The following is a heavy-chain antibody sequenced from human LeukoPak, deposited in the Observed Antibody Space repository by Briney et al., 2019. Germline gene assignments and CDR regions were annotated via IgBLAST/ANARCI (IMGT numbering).Heavy chain of an antibody. CDR1: GFTFSSYA. Sequence: GRSLRLSCAASGFTFSSYAMHWVRQAPGKGLEWVAVISYDGSNKYYADSVKGRFTISRDNSKNTLYLQMNSLRAEDTAVYYCARALEGYSSSSGLDYWGQGTLVTASS. V-gene: IGHV3-30*01. D-gene: IGHD6-6*01. CDR3: ARALEGYSSSSGLDY. CDR2: ISYDGSNK. J-gene: IGHJ4*02.